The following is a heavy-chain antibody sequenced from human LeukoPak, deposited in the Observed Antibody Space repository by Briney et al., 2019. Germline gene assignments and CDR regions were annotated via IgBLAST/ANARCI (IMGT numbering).Heavy chain of an antibody. Sequence: GGSLRLSCAASGFTFSHYSMNWVRQAPGKGLEWVSFISSSSSYIYYADSMKGRFTISRDNAKNSLYLQMNSLRAEDTAVYYCARKNGLDYWGQGTLVTVSS. J-gene: IGHJ4*02. V-gene: IGHV3-21*01. CDR2: ISSSSSYI. CDR3: ARKNGLDY. CDR1: GFTFSHYS.